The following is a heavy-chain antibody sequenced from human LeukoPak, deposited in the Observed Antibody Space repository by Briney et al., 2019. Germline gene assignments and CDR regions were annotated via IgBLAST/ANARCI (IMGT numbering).Heavy chain of an antibody. CDR2: ISSSSSYI. V-gene: IGHV3-21*01. CDR1: GFTFSSYN. CDR3: ASVSGSAKAFDI. D-gene: IGHD3-10*01. Sequence: GGSLRLSCAASGFTFSSYNMNWVRQAPGKGLEWVSSISSSSSYIYYADSVKGRFTISRDNAKNSLYLQMNSLRAEDTAVYYCASVSGSAKAFDIWGQGTMVTVSS. J-gene: IGHJ3*02.